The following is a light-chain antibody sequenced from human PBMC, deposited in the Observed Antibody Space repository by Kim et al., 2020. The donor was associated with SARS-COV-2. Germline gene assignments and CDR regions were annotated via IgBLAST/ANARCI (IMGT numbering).Light chain of an antibody. J-gene: IGLJ3*02. CDR1: NIGSKS. Sequence: SYELTQPPSVSVAPGKTASIHCGGDNIGSKSVHWYQQKPGQASVLVIYHDSDRSFGITERFSGYNFGNTATLIIRRVEAGDEADYYCHVWDSSSDHPVFG. V-gene: IGLV3-21*04. CDR2: HDS. CDR3: HVWDSSSDHPV.